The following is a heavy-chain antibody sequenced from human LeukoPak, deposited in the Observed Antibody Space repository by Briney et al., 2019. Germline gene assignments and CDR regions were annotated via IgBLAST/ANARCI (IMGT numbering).Heavy chain of an antibody. CDR1: GGSISSSSYY. V-gene: IGHV4-39*01. CDR3: ARRIQTYYYDSSGYLEHDY. J-gene: IGHJ4*02. D-gene: IGHD3-22*01. CDR2: IYCSGST. Sequence: SETLSLTCTVSGGSISSSSYYWGWIRQPPGKGLEWIGSIYCSGSTYYNPSLKSRVTISVDTSKNQFSLKLSSVTAADTAVYYCARRIQTYYYDSSGYLEHDYWGQGTLVTVSS.